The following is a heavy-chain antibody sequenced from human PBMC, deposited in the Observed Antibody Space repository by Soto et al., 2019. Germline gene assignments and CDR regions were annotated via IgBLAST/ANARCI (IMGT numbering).Heavy chain of an antibody. CDR2: INSDGSST. J-gene: IGHJ4*02. V-gene: IGHV3-74*01. CDR1: GFTFSSYA. D-gene: IGHD1-1*01. Sequence: GGSLRLSCAASGFTFSSYAMSWVRQAPEKGLEWVSRINSDGSSTSYADSVRGRFTISRDNAKNTLYLQMNSLRAEDTAVYYCARSTQNLDYWGQGTLVTVSS. CDR3: ARSTQNLDY.